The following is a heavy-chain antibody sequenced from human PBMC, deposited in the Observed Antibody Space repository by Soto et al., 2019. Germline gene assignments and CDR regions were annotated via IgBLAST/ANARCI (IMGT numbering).Heavy chain of an antibody. D-gene: IGHD1-26*01. J-gene: IGHJ4*02. CDR3: ARTTLSSGILDY. V-gene: IGHV1-46*01. Sequence: GASVKVSCKASGGTFSSYTISWVRQAPGQGLEWMGIINPSGGSTSYAQKFQGRVTMTRDTSTSTVYMELSSLRSEDTAVYYCARTTLSSGILDYWGQGTLVTVSS. CDR2: INPSGGST. CDR1: GGTFSSYT.